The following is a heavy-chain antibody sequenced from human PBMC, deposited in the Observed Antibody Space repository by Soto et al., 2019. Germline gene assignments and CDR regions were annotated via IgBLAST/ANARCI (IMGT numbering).Heavy chain of an antibody. CDR2: VYYRGRS. CDR3: ARQRTTVITKAYFDY. D-gene: IGHD4-4*01. CDR1: GGSVTNSSDS. Sequence: PSGTLSLSGAGSGGSVTNSSDSWGWIRQSPGKGLEWIGSVYYRGRSYYKSSVKSRVTISVDTSKNQFSMNLNSVTASDTAVYFCARQRTTVITKAYFDYWGPGALVTVYS. V-gene: IGHV4-39*01. J-gene: IGHJ4*02.